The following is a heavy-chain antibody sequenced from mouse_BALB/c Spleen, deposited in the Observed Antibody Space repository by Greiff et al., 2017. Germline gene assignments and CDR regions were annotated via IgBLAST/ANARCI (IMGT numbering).Heavy chain of an antibody. CDR3: ARSIYLYPMDY. J-gene: IGHJ4*01. D-gene: IGHD1-1*01. Sequence: EVQLVESGGGLVQPGGSRKLSCAASGFTFSSFGMHWVRQAPEKGLEWVAYISSGSSTIYYADTVKGRFTISRDNPKNTLFLQMTSLRSEATAMYYCARSIYLYPMDYWGQGTSVTVSS. CDR1: GFTFSSFG. V-gene: IGHV5-17*02. CDR2: ISSGSSTI.